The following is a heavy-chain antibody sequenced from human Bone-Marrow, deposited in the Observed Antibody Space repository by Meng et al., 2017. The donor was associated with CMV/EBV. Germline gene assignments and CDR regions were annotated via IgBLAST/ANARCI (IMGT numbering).Heavy chain of an antibody. CDR3: AKGGAYCGGNCYSPQ. J-gene: IGHJ6*02. D-gene: IGHD2-21*01. Sequence: GESLKISCVASGFIFSNYGMNWVRQVPGKGLEWVSFIRHDVRGNYYADSVKGRFTISRDNSKNTLYLQMNSLRLEDTAVYYCAKGGAYCGGNCYSPQWGQGTTVTVSS. CDR2: IRHDVRGN. CDR1: GFIFSNYG. V-gene: IGHV3-30*02.